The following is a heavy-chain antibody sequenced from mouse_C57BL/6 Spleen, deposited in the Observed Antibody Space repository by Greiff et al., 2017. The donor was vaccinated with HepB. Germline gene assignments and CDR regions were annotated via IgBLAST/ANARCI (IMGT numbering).Heavy chain of an antibody. CDR1: GYTFTSYW. Sequence: QVQLKQPGAELVKPGASVKLSCKASGYTFTSYWMHWVKQRPGQGLEWIGMIHPNSGSTNYNEKFKSKATLTVDKSSSTAYMQLSSLTSEDSAVYDCARAYYSNYDAMDYWGQGTSVTVSS. CDR3: ARAYYSNYDAMDY. J-gene: IGHJ4*01. D-gene: IGHD2-5*01. CDR2: IHPNSGST. V-gene: IGHV1-64*01.